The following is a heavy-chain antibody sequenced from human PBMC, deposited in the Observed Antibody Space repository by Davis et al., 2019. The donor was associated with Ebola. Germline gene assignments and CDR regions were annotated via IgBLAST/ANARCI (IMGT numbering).Heavy chain of an antibody. CDR1: GGSISSYY. CDR3: ARGSGILVRGVILNYYYYGMDV. CDR2: IYYSGST. Sequence: SETLSLTCTVSGGSISSYYWSWIRQPPGKGLEWIGYIYYSGSTNYNPSLKSRVTISVDTSKNQFSLKLSSVTAADTAVYYCARGSGILVRGVILNYYYYGMDVWGQGTTVTVSS. J-gene: IGHJ6*02. D-gene: IGHD3-10*01. V-gene: IGHV4-59*08.